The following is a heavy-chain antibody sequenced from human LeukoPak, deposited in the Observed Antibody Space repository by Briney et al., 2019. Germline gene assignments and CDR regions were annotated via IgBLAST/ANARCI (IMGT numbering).Heavy chain of an antibody. CDR3: ARQSASDYYDSSDSFDY. D-gene: IGHD3-22*01. CDR2: IYYSGST. Sequence: SETLSLTWTVSGGSISSSNYYWGWIREPPGKGLGWIGGIYYSGSTYYNPSLKSRVTISVDTSKNQFSLKLSSVTAADTAVYYCARQSASDYYDSSDSFDYWGQGTLVTVSS. J-gene: IGHJ4*02. CDR1: GGSISSSNYY. V-gene: IGHV4-39*01.